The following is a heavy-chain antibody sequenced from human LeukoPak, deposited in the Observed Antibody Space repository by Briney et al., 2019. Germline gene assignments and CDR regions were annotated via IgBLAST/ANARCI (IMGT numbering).Heavy chain of an antibody. Sequence: GGSLRLSCAASGFTFSSYAMSWVRQAPGKGLEWVSAISGSGGVTYYADSVKGRFTISRDNSNNTLSLQMNSLRAEDTAVYYCAKQSDSCAYRAYDYWGQGTLVTVSS. V-gene: IGHV3-23*01. CDR3: AKQSDSCAYRAYDY. J-gene: IGHJ4*02. CDR2: ISGSGGVT. CDR1: GFTFSSYA. D-gene: IGHD1-26*01.